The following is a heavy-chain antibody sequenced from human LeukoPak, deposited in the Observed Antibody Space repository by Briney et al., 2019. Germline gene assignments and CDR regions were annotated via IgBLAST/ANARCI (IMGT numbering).Heavy chain of an antibody. D-gene: IGHD4-17*01. Sequence: VSVKVSCKSSGYTFTSYAMNWVRQAPGQGLEWMGWISTNTGNPTYAQGFTGRFVFSLDTSVSTAYLQISSLKAEDTAVYYCARHDYGVREYYFDYWGQGTLVTVSS. J-gene: IGHJ4*02. CDR3: ARHDYGVREYYFDY. V-gene: IGHV7-4-1*02. CDR2: ISTNTGNP. CDR1: GYTFTSYA.